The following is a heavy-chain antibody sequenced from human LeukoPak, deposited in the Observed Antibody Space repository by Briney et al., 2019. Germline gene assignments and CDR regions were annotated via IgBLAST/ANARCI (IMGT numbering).Heavy chain of an antibody. D-gene: IGHD6-13*01. CDR2: IYSGGST. Sequence: GGSLRLSCAASGFTVSSNYMSLVRQAPGKGLEWVSVIYSGGSTYYADSVKGRFTISRDNSKNTLYLQMNSLRAEDTAVYYCAREHYSSSFTTYYFDYWGQGTLVTVSS. CDR3: AREHYSSSFTTYYFDY. V-gene: IGHV3-53*01. CDR1: GFTVSSNY. J-gene: IGHJ4*02.